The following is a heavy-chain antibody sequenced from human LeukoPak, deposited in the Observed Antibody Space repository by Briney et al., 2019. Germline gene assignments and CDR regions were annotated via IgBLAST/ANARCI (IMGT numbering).Heavy chain of an antibody. J-gene: IGHJ4*02. V-gene: IGHV3-30-3*01. CDR2: ISHDGSAQ. CDR3: ARDLSGTYMADY. Sequence: GGSLRLSCGVSGFXFNSYAMHWVRQAPGEGLEWEAFISHDGSAQSYADSVKGRFTISRDNSKNTLYLQMNSLRPEDTAVYYCARDLSGTYMADYWGQGTLVTVSS. D-gene: IGHD1-26*01. CDR1: GFXFNSYA.